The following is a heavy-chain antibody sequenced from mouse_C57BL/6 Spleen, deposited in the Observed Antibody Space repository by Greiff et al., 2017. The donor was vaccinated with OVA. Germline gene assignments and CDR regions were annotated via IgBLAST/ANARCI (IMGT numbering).Heavy chain of an antibody. J-gene: IGHJ2*01. V-gene: IGHV1-64*01. CDR2: IHPNSGST. Sequence: VQLQQPGAELVKPGASVKLSCKASGYTFTSYWMHWVKQRPGQGLEWIGMIHPNSGSTNYNEKFKSKATLTVDKSSSTAYMQLSSLTSEDSAVYYCARNYGSSFYFDDWGQGTTLTVSS. CDR1: GYTFTSYW. CDR3: ARNYGSSFYFDD. D-gene: IGHD1-1*01.